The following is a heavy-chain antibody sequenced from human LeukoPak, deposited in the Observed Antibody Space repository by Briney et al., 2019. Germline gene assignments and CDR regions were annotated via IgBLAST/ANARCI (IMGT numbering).Heavy chain of an antibody. V-gene: IGHV3-9*01. J-gene: IGHJ4*02. CDR2: ISWNSGSI. CDR1: GFTFDDYA. Sequence: GRSLRLSCAASGFTFDDYAMHWVRQAPGKGLEWVSGISWNSGSIGYADSVKGRFTISRDNAKNSLYLQMNSLRAEDTALYYCAKSSMVRGAYFDYGGQGTLVSVSS. D-gene: IGHD3-10*01. CDR3: AKSSMVRGAYFDY.